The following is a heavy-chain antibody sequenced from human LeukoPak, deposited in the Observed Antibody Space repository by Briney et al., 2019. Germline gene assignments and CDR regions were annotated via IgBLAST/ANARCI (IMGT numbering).Heavy chain of an antibody. CDR3: ARGRCSGGSCYWFDP. CDR2: IYYDDSET. D-gene: IGHD2-15*01. Sequence: GESLKISCKGGGYSFTNYWIVWVRQMPGKGLEWMGVIYYDDSETQYSPSFQGQVTISVDKSISTAYLQWSSLKASDTAMYCCARGRCSGGSCYWFDPWGQGTLVTVSS. CDR1: GYSFTNYW. J-gene: IGHJ5*02. V-gene: IGHV5-51*01.